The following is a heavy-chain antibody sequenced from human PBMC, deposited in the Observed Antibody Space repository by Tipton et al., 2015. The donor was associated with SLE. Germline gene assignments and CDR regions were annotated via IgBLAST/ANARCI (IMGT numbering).Heavy chain of an antibody. CDR2: ISAYNGNT. Sequence: QSGAEVKKPGASVKVSCKASGYTFTSYGISWVRQAPGQGLEWMGWISAYNGNTNYAQKLQGRVTMTTDTSTSTAYMELRSLRSDDTAVYYCARDTVNPYSISSHNWFDPWGQGTLVTVSS. D-gene: IGHD6-6*01. J-gene: IGHJ5*02. CDR1: GYTFTSYG. CDR3: ARDTVNPYSISSHNWFDP. V-gene: IGHV1-18*01.